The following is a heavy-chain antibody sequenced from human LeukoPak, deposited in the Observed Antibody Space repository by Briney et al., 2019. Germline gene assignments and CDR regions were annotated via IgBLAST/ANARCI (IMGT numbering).Heavy chain of an antibody. CDR2: IYYSGST. V-gene: IGHV4-59*01. J-gene: IGHJ4*02. CDR1: GGSISSYY. D-gene: IGHD2-2*01. CDR3: ARAVTGYCSSTSCQYYFDY. Sequence: SETLSLTCTVSGGSISSYYWSWIRQPPGKGLEWIGYIYYSGSTNYNPSLKSRVTISVDTSKNQFSLKLSSVTAADTAVYYCARAVTGYCSSTSCQYYFDYWGQGTLVTVSS.